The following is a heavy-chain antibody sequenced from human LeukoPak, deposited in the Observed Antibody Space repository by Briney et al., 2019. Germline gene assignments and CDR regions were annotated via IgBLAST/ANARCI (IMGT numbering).Heavy chain of an antibody. D-gene: IGHD6-13*01. CDR3: ASGYYYFMDV. Sequence: PSETLSLTCTVSGGSISSNDWSWVRQPPAKGLEWIGLLYYTGTTNYNSSLKARATISADTSKKYFSLKLTSVTAADTAVYYCASGYYYFMDVWGKGTTVTVSS. V-gene: IGHV4-59*01. CDR2: LYYTGTT. J-gene: IGHJ6*03. CDR1: GGSISSND.